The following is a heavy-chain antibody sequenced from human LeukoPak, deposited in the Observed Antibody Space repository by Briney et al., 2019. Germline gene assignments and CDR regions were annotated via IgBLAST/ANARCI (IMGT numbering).Heavy chain of an antibody. CDR1: GFTFSSYA. J-gene: IGHJ1*01. Sequence: HPGGSLRFSCAASGFTFSSYAMSWVRQAPGKGLEWGLAVSGSGGRTDYADSVKGRFTISRDNSKNTLYLQMNSLRAEDTAVYYCTKDRANDVLEYFQYWGQGTLVTVSS. V-gene: IGHV3-23*01. CDR3: TKDRANDVLEYFQY. D-gene: IGHD2-8*01. CDR2: VSGSGGRT.